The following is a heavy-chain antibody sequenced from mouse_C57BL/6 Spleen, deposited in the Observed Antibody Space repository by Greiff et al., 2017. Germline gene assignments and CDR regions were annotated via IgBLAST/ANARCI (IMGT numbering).Heavy chain of an antibody. V-gene: IGHV1-64*01. J-gene: IGHJ1*03. CDR1: GYTFTSYW. D-gene: IGHD2-1*01. Sequence: QVQLQQPGAELVKPGASVKLSCKASGYTFTSYWMHWVKQRPGQGLEWIGMIHPNSGSTNYNEKFKSKATLTVDKSSSTAYMQRSSLTSEDSAVYYCARPLYYGNYVGYYDVWGTGTTVTVSS. CDR3: ARPLYYGNYVGYYDV. CDR2: IHPNSGST.